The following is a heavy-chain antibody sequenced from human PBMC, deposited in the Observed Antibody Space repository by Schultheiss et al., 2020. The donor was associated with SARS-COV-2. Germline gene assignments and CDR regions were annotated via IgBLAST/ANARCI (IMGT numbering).Heavy chain of an antibody. D-gene: IGHD4-11*01. CDR3: ARGGSSNQPLQYYYYMDV. CDR2: INHSGGT. CDR1: GGSFSGYY. V-gene: IGHV4-34*01. J-gene: IGHJ6*03. Sequence: SETLSLTCAVYGGSFSGYYWNWIRQPPGKGLQWIGEINHSGGTNYNPSLQSRVTISVDTSKNQFSLRLTSVTAADTAVYYCARGGSSNQPLQYYYYMDVWGKGTPVTVSS.